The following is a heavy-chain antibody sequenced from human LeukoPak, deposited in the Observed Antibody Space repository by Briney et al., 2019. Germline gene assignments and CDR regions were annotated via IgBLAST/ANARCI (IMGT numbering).Heavy chain of an antibody. D-gene: IGHD3-10*01. J-gene: IGHJ4*02. Sequence: SETLSLTCTVSGGSISSNYWSWIRRPPGKGLEWIGYIYYSGSTNYNPSLKSRVTISADTSKDQFSLKLISVTAADTAVYFCARRRMIRGVIIFDYWGPGALVTVSS. V-gene: IGHV4-59*01. CDR2: IYYSGST. CDR1: GGSISSNY. CDR3: ARRRMIRGVIIFDY.